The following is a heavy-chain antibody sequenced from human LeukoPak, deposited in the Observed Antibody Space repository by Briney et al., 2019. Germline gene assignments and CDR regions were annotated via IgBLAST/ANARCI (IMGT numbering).Heavy chain of an antibody. V-gene: IGHV3-23*01. J-gene: IGHJ3*02. CDR3: ANSGLLLHRDAFDI. Sequence: GGSLRLSCAASGFTISTYAMTWVRQAPGKGLEWVSSITSSGATTYYADSVKGRFTISRDISKNTLYLQMNSLTAEDSAVYYCANSGLLLHRDAFDIWGQGTMVTVSS. D-gene: IGHD3-22*01. CDR2: ITSSGATT. CDR1: GFTISTYA.